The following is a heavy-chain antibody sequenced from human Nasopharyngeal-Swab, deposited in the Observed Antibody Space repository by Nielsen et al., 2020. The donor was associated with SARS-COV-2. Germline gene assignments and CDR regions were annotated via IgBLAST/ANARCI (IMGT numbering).Heavy chain of an antibody. Sequence: GGSLRLSCTVSGFTFTDYWMHWLRQSPGKGPVGLSRIDNDGSSTTYADSVRGRFTISRDNARNTLFLQLHSLRAEDTAVYYCARESYSWSWYGPDYWGQGTQVTVSS. D-gene: IGHD1-26*01. J-gene: IGHJ4*02. CDR1: GFTFTDYW. V-gene: IGHV3-74*03. CDR2: IDNDGSST. CDR3: ARESYSWSWYGPDY.